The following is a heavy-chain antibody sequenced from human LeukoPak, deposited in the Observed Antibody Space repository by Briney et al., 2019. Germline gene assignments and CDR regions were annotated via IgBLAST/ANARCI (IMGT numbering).Heavy chain of an antibody. CDR3: HPLGYTSN. J-gene: IGHJ4*02. V-gene: IGHV3-74*01. CDR1: GFTFSSRW. CDR2: VKDDGTT. D-gene: IGHD6-19*01. Sequence: GGSLRLSRAVSGFTSGFTFSSRWMHWVRQVPGEGLVWVSLVKDDGTTNYADSVKGRFSVSRDNAKNTMYLQMNNLRVEDTALYFCHPLGYTSNWGQGTLVTVSS.